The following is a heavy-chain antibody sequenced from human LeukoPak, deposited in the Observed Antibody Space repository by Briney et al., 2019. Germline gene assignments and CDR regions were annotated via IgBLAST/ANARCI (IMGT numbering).Heavy chain of an antibody. CDR1: GFTFSSYS. D-gene: IGHD3-22*01. CDR2: ISSSSSYI. Sequence: GGSLRLSCAASGFTFSSYSMNWVRQAPGKGLEWVSSISSSSSYIYYADSVKGRFTISRDNAKNSLYLQMNSLRAEDTAVYYCARDGHCYDSSGSHLNWFDPWGQGTLVTVSS. CDR3: ARDGHCYDSSGSHLNWFDP. V-gene: IGHV3-21*01. J-gene: IGHJ5*02.